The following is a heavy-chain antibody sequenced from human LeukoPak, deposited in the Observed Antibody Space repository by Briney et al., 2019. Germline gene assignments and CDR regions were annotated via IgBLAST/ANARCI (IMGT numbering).Heavy chain of an antibody. D-gene: IGHD3-10*01. V-gene: IGHV4-39*07. Sequence: PSETLSLTCTVSGGSISSSSYYWGWIRQPPGKGLEWIGSIYYSGSTYYNPSLKSRVTISVDTSKNQFSLKLSSVTAADTAVYYCARGLNFGSGILVWGQGSPVTVSS. CDR1: GGSISSSSYY. J-gene: IGHJ4*02. CDR3: ARGLNFGSGILV. CDR2: IYYSGST.